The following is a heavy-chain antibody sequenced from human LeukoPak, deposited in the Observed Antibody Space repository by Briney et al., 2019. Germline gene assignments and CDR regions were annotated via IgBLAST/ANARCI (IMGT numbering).Heavy chain of an antibody. CDR3: TISGYYPYYFDY. D-gene: IGHD3-22*01. J-gene: IGHJ4*02. V-gene: IGHV4-34*01. CDR1: GRYFSGYY. Sequence: PSETLSLTCAVYGRYFSGYYWSWIRQPPGKGLEWIGEINHSGSTNYNPSLKSRVTISVDTSKNQFSLKLSSVTAADTAVYYCTISGYYPYYFDYWGQGTLVTVSS. CDR2: INHSGST.